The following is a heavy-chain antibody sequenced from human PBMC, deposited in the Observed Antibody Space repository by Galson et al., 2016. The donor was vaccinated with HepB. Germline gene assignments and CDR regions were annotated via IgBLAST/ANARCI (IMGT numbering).Heavy chain of an antibody. CDR2: IIPLSATA. V-gene: IGHV1-69*13. Sequence: SVKVSCKASGGTFSSYAINWVRQAPGQGLEWMGGIIPLSATANYAQKFQGRVTLTADESTSTAYMELSSLRSEDTAVYYCAREFILGVGCSGSSYYPYYFDYWGQGTLVTVSS. J-gene: IGHJ4*01. D-gene: IGHD2-2*01. CDR3: AREFILGVGCSGSSYYPYYFDY. CDR1: GGTFSSYA.